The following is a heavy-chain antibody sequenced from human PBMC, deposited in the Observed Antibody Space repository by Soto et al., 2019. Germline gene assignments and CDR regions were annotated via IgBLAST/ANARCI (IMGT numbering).Heavy chain of an antibody. J-gene: IGHJ4*02. CDR1: GFTISSKY. V-gene: IGHV3-53*04. CDR2: IYSDGGT. CDR3: VRDPWDY. Sequence: EVQLVESGGGLVQPGESLRLSCADSGFTISSKYMSWVRQAPGKGLEWVSVIYSDGGTYYADSVKGRFTISRHNSRNPLSLQMNSLRPEDTAVYYCVRDPWDYWGQGTLVTVSS.